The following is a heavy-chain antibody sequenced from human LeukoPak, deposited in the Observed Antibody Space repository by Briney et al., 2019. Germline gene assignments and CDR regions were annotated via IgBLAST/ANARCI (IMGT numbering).Heavy chain of an antibody. CDR2: INHSGST. Sequence: SETLSLTCAVYGGPFSGYYWSWIRQPPGKGLEWIGEINHSGSTNYNPSLKSRVTISVDTSKDRFSLKLSSVTAADTAVYYCASLDSSGYYYLDYWGQGTLVTVSS. V-gene: IGHV4-34*01. J-gene: IGHJ4*02. D-gene: IGHD3-22*01. CDR3: ASLDSSGYYYLDY. CDR1: GGPFSGYY.